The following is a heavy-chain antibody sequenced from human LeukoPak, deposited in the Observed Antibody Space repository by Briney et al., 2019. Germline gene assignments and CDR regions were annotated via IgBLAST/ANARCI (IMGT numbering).Heavy chain of an antibody. V-gene: IGHV1-2*02. CDR1: GYTFTGYY. CDR2: INPNSGGT. D-gene: IGHD2-2*01. Sequence: ASVKVSCKASGYTFTGYYMHWVRQAPGQGLEWMGWINPNSGGTNYAQKFQGRVTMTRDTSISTAYMELSRLRSDDTAVYYCARYGKVVPAARERNWFDPWGQGTLVTVSS. CDR3: ARYGKVVPAARERNWFDP. J-gene: IGHJ5*02.